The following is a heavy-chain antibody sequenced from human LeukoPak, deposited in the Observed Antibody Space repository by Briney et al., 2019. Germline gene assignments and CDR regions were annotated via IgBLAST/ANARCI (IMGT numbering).Heavy chain of an antibody. V-gene: IGHV4-59*11. D-gene: IGHD4-17*01. CDR3: ARDLVTVTKGFDI. J-gene: IGHJ3*02. CDR2: ISYIGST. Sequence: SETLSLTCAVSDDPFSSHYWTWIRQPPGKGLGWIGYISYIGSTNYNPSLKSRVTISIDTSRNQFSLRLSSVTAADTAVYYCARDLVTVTKGFDIWGQGTMVSVSS. CDR1: DDPFSSHY.